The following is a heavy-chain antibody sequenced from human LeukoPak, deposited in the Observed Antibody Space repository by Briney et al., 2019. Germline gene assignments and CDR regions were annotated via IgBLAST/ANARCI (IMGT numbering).Heavy chain of an antibody. Sequence: GGSLRLSCAASGFTFSSNYMSWVRQAPGKGLKWVSVIYNGGSTYYADSVKGRFTISRDNSKNTLYLQMNSLRAEDTAVYYCARGYSSGDYFDYWGQGTLVTVSS. CDR3: ARGYSSGDYFDY. V-gene: IGHV3-66*01. CDR1: GFTFSSNY. CDR2: IYNGGST. J-gene: IGHJ4*02. D-gene: IGHD6-19*01.